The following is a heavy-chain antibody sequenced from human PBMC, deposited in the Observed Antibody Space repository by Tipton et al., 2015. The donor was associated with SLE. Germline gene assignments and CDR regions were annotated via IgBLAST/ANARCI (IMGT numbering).Heavy chain of an antibody. CDR2: INHSGST. D-gene: IGHD3-16*02. CDR3: ASRSMITFGGVIALNWFDP. CDR1: GFTFSNYG. Sequence: LRLSCAASGFTFSNYGMHWVRQAPGKGLEWIGEINHSGSTNYNPSLKSRVTISVDTSKNQFSLKLSSVTAADTAVYYCASRSMITFGGVIALNWFDPWGQGTLVTVSS. V-gene: IGHV4-34*01. J-gene: IGHJ5*02.